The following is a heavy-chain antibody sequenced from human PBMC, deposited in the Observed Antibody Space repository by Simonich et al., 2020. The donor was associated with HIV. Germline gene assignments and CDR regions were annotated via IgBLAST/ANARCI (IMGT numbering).Heavy chain of an antibody. J-gene: IGHJ4*02. CDR3: ASGGSISSVWADDY. V-gene: IGHV3-30*07. CDR1: GFTFSSSD. Sequence: QVQLVESGGGVVQPGRSLSLSCAASGFTFSSSDMHWVRQAHGKGLEWVAVKSYDGSNKYYADSVKGRFTIARDNSKNTLYLQMNSLRAEDTAVYYCASGGSISSVWADDYWGQGTLVTVSS. D-gene: IGHD3-16*01. CDR2: KSYDGSNK.